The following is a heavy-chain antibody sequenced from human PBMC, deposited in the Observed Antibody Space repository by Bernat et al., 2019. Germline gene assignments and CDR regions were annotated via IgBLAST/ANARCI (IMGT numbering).Heavy chain of an antibody. CDR1: GFTFSSYA. D-gene: IGHD3-3*01. Sequence: QVQLVESGGGVVQPGRSLRLSCAASGFTFSSYAMHWVRQAPGKGLEWVAVISYDGSNKYYADSVKGRFTISRDNSKNTLYLQMNSLRAEDTAVYYCARGGSEGYDFWSGYYPYYYGMDVWGQGTTVTVSS. J-gene: IGHJ6*02. CDR3: ARGGSEGYDFWSGYYPYYYGMDV. V-gene: IGHV3-30-3*01. CDR2: ISYDGSNK.